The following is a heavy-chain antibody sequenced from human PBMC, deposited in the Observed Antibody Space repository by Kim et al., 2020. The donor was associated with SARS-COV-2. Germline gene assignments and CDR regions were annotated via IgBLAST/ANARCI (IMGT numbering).Heavy chain of an antibody. J-gene: IGHJ6*02. Sequence: QKFQGRVTMTRNTSISTAYMELSSLRSEDTAVYYCARGFTRSYYYYGMDVWGQGTTVTVSS. V-gene: IGHV1-8*01. CDR3: ARGFTRSYYYYGMDV.